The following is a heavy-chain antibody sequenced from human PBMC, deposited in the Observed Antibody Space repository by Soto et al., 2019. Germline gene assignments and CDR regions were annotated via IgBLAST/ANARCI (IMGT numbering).Heavy chain of an antibody. CDR1: GYTFTGYY. CDR2: INPNSGGT. CDR3: ARDPSSSWTNFDY. D-gene: IGHD6-13*01. V-gene: IGHV1-2*04. J-gene: IGHJ4*02. Sequence: ASVKVSCKASGYTFTGYYMHWVRQAPGQGLEWMGWINPNSGGTNYAQKFQGWVTMTRDTSISTAYMELSRLRSDDTAVYYCARDPSSSWTNFDYWGQGTLVTVSS.